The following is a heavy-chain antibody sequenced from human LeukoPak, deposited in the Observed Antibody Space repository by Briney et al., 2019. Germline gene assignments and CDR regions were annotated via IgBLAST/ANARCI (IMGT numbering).Heavy chain of an antibody. CDR3: ARVWQLVRNSGYYYYGMDV. V-gene: IGHV1-46*01. CDR2: INPSGGST. J-gene: IGHJ6*02. Sequence: ASVKVSCKASGYTFTSYYMHWVRRAPGQGLEWMGIINPSGGSTSYAQKFQGRVTMTRDTSTSTVYMELSSLRSEDTAVYYCARVWQLVRNSGYYYYGMDVWGQGTTVTVSS. D-gene: IGHD6-6*01. CDR1: GYTFTSYY.